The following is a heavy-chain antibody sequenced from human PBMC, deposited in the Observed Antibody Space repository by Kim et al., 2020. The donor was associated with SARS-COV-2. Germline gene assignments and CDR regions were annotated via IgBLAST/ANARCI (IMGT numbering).Heavy chain of an antibody. D-gene: IGHD6-19*01. CDR3: ATGPVAGTTNWFDP. Sequence: AQKFQGRVTMTADTSTATAYMGLNSLRSEDTAVYYCATGPVAGTTNWFDPWGQGTLVTVSS. J-gene: IGHJ5*02. V-gene: IGHV1-24*01.